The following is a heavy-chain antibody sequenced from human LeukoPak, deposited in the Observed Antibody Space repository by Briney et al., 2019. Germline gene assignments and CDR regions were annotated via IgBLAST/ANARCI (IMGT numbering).Heavy chain of an antibody. J-gene: IGHJ4*02. D-gene: IGHD3-3*01. CDR1: GFTFSSYG. V-gene: IGHV3-30*18. Sequence: GGSLRLSCAASGFTFSSYGMHWVRQAPGKGLEWVAVISYDGSNKYYADCVKGRFTISRDNSKNTLYLQMNSLRAEDTAVYYCAKPYYDFWSGYVPDYWGQGTLVTVSS. CDR2: ISYDGSNK. CDR3: AKPYYDFWSGYVPDY.